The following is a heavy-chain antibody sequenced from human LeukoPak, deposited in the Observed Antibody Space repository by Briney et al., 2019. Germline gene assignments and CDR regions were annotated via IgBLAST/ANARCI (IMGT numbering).Heavy chain of an antibody. J-gene: IGHJ6*03. V-gene: IGHV3-74*01. CDR3: AKDSVATISPYYYYYMDV. CDR2: INSDGSST. CDR1: GFTFSSYW. D-gene: IGHD5-12*01. Sequence: GGSLRLSCAASGFTFSSYWIHWVRQAPGKGLVWVSRINSDGSSTSYADSVKGRFTISRDNAKNTLYLQMNSLRAEDTAVYYCAKDSVATISPYYYYYMDVWGKGTTVTVSS.